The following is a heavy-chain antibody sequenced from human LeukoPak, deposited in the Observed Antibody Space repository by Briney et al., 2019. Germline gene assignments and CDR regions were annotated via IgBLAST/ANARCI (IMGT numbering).Heavy chain of an antibody. V-gene: IGHV3-23*01. CDR1: GFTFSTFA. J-gene: IGHJ4*02. Sequence: PGGSLRLSCAASGFTFSTFAMIWVRQPPGKGLEWVSSIFPSGGEIHYADSVRGRFTISRDNSKSTLSLQMNSLRAEDTAVYFCAKDFRVGARSFDYWGQGTLVTVSS. D-gene: IGHD1-26*01. CDR3: AKDFRVGARSFDY. CDR2: IFPSGGEI.